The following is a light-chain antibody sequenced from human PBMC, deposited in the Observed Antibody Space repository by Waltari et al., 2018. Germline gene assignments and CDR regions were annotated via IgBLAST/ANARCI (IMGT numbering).Light chain of an antibody. CDR3: QIYGSPPLYT. CDR2: AAS. V-gene: IGKV3-20*01. CDR1: QSVSNSY. Sequence: EIVLTQSPGTLSLSPGERATLSCRASQSVSNSYLAWYRQRPGQAPRLLIYAASNMAPGIPDRFSGSASGTDFTLTISRLEPEDFAVYYCQIYGSPPLYTFGQGTKVEIK. J-gene: IGKJ2*01.